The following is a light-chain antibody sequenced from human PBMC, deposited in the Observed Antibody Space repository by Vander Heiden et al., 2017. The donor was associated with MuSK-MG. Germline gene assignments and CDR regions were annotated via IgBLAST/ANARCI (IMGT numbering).Light chain of an antibody. J-gene: IGKJ4*01. CDR2: AAS. CDR1: QTISSY. V-gene: IGKV1-39*01. Sequence: DIQMTQSPSSLSASVGHRVTITCLASQTISSYLNWYQQKPGKAPKLLIYAASSLQSRVPSRFTRSLSGTAFTLTIMSLQLEDFATSSSQQCYSTPLTFGGGTKVEIK. CDR3: QQCYSTPLT.